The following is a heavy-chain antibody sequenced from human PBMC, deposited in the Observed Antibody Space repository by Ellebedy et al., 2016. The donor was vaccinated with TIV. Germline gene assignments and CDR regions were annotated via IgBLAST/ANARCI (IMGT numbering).Heavy chain of an antibody. D-gene: IGHD2-2*01. CDR3: AKVGSYQLPYGMDV. CDR1: GFTFSSYA. Sequence: GGSLRLSXAASGFTFSSYAMSWVRQAPGKGLEWVSAISGSGGSTYYADSVKGRFTISRDNSKNTLYLQMNSLRAEDTAVYYCAKVGSYQLPYGMDVWGQGTTVTVSS. CDR2: ISGSGGST. J-gene: IGHJ6*02. V-gene: IGHV3-23*01.